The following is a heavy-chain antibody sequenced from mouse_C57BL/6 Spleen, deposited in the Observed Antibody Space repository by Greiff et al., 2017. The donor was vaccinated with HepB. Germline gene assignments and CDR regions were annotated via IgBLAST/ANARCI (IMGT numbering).Heavy chain of an antibody. Sequence: EVQLVESGGGLVRPKGSLKLSCAASGFSFNTYAMNWVRQAPGKGLEWVARIRSKSNNYATYYADSVKDRFTISRDDSESMLYLQMNNLKTEDTAMYDCVRHLYYYGSSFYAMDYWGQGTSVTVSA. CDR3: VRHLYYYGSSFYAMDY. CDR1: GFSFNTYA. CDR2: IRSKSNNYAT. J-gene: IGHJ4*01. D-gene: IGHD1-1*01. V-gene: IGHV10-1*01.